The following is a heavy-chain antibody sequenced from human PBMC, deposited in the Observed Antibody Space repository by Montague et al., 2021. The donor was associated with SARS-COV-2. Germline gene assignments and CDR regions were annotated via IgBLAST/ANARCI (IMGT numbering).Heavy chain of an antibody. D-gene: IGHD3-9*01. V-gene: IGHV4-59*12. CDR2: IYYSGST. CDR1: GGSISGYY. J-gene: IGHJ3*01. Sequence: SETLSLTCTVSGGSISGYYWSWIRQPPGKGLEWIGYIYYSGSTNYNPSLKSRVTISVDTSKNQFSLKLSSVTAADTAVYYCARTYYDILTGYYNRGAFDLWGQGTMVTVSS. CDR3: ARTYYDILTGYYNRGAFDL.